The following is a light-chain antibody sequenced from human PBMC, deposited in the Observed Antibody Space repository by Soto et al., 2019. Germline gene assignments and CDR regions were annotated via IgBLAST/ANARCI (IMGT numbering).Light chain of an antibody. V-gene: IGKV1-17*03. Sequence: DIQMTQSPSVVSASVGGRVTITCRASEDISNYVDWFQQKPGKVPRRLIYAASHLQSGVSSRLSGSGSGTEFTLTITNLQPEDFSTYFCLQHRNYPWTFGQGTKV. CDR2: AAS. J-gene: IGKJ1*01. CDR3: LQHRNYPWT. CDR1: EDISNY.